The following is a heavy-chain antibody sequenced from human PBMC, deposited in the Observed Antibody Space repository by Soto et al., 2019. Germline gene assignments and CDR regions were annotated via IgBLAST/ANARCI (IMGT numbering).Heavy chain of an antibody. CDR1: GYNFANYW. CDR2: IYPSDSDT. Sequence: GESLKISCSGSGYNFANYWIGWVRQMPGKGLEWMGIIYPSDSDTRYSPSFEGQVTISADRSISTAYLQWNSLKASDTAMYFCARGDSSDYSTATPADYWGQGTLVTVSS. CDR3: ARGDSSDYSTATPADY. V-gene: IGHV5-51*01. D-gene: IGHD3-22*01. J-gene: IGHJ4*02.